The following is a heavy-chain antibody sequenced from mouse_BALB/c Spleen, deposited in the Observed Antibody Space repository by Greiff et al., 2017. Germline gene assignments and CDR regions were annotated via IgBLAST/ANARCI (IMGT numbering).Heavy chain of an antibody. Sequence: DVMLVESGGGLVKPGGSLKLSCAASGFTFSSYAMSWVRQTPEKRLEWVASISSGGSTYYPDSVKGRFTISRDNARNILYLQMSSLRSEDTAMYYCARDGSSYHYYAMDYWGQGTSVTVSS. V-gene: IGHV5-6-5*01. CDR1: GFTFSSYA. CDR2: ISSGGST. CDR3: ARDGSSYHYYAMDY. J-gene: IGHJ4*01. D-gene: IGHD1-1*01.